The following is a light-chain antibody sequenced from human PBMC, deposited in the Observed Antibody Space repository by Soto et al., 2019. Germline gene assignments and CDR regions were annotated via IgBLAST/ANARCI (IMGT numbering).Light chain of an antibody. CDR2: DAS. CDR3: QQRRDWPLT. Sequence: LCPKGGATVACRASQSVSSYLAWYQQKPGQAPRLLISDASNRATGIPARFSGSGSGTDFTLTISSLEPKDFAVYYCQQRRDWPLTFGGGTKVDIK. V-gene: IGKV3-11*01. J-gene: IGKJ4*01. CDR1: QSVSSY.